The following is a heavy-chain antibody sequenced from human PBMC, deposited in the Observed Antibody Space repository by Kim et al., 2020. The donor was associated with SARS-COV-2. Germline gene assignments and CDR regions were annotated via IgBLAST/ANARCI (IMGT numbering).Heavy chain of an antibody. D-gene: IGHD6-13*01. Sequence: SETLSLTCAVYGGSLSDYSWSWIRQHPGKGLEWIGEDNPGGRTNSNPSLKSRVTISLDTSKKQFSLKLRSVTAADTAMYFCAKEVTGYSSSWFDSWGQGTLVTGSP. CDR1: GGSLSDYS. CDR3: AKEVTGYSSSWFDS. V-gene: IGHV4-34*01. CDR2: DNPGGRT. J-gene: IGHJ5*01.